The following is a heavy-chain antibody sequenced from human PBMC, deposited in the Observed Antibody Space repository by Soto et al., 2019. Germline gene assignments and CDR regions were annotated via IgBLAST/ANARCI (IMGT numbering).Heavy chain of an antibody. CDR3: ARAQDIVLMVYATRDMCIDY. D-gene: IGHD2-8*01. CDR1: GFTFSSYW. V-gene: IGHV3-7*05. J-gene: IGHJ4*02. CDR2: IKQDGSEK. Sequence: GGSLRLSCAASGFTFSSYWMSWVRQAPGKGLEWVANIKQDGSEKYYVDSVKGRFTISRDNAKNSLYLQMNSLRAEDTAVYYCARAQDIVLMVYATRDMCIDYWGQGTLVTVSS.